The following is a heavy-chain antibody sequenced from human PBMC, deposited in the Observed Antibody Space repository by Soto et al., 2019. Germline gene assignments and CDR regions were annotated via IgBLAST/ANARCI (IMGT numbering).Heavy chain of an antibody. CDR1: GYTFTSYY. D-gene: IGHD6-13*01. V-gene: IGHV1-46*01. Sequence: GSVKVSCKASGYTFTSYYMHWVRQAPGQGLEWMGIINPSGGSTSYAQKFQGRVTMTRDTSTSTVYMELSSLRSEDTAVYYCARDFSSSWSFYAFDYYYYGMDVWGQGPTVTVSS. CDR2: INPSGGST. J-gene: IGHJ6*02. CDR3: ARDFSSSWSFYAFDYYYYGMDV.